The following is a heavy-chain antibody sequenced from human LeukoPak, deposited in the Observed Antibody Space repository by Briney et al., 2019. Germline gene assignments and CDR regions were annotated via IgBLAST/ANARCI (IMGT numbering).Heavy chain of an antibody. J-gene: IGHJ6*02. Sequence: SETLSLTCTVSGGSISSYYWSWIRQPPGKGLEWIGTVYYSGNTYYNPSLKSRVTISVDTSKNQFSLKLSSVTAADTAVYYCAGQLDYGSGSSYGMDVWGQGTTVTVSS. CDR2: VYYSGNT. D-gene: IGHD3-16*01. CDR1: GGSISSYY. V-gene: IGHV4-39*01. CDR3: AGQLDYGSGSSYGMDV.